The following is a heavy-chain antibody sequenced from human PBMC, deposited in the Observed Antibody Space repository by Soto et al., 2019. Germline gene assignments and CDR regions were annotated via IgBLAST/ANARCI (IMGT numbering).Heavy chain of an antibody. CDR2: ISGSGGST. CDR3: AKARLPHYYDSSGYYPDYFDY. V-gene: IGHV3-23*01. CDR1: GFTFSSYA. D-gene: IGHD3-22*01. Sequence: PGGSLKLSCAASGFTFSSYAMSWVRQAPGKGLEWVSAISGSGGSTYYADSVKGRFTISRDNSKNTLYLQMNSLRAEDTAVYYCAKARLPHYYDSSGYYPDYFDYWGQGTLVTVSS. J-gene: IGHJ4*02.